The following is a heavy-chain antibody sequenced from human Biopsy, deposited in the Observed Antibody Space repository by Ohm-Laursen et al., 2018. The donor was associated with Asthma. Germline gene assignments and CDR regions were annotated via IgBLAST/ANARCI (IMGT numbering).Heavy chain of an antibody. J-gene: IGHJ1*01. D-gene: IGHD3-3*02. V-gene: IGHV3-21*06. CDR3: ARTFHFWSPYHVEHYQL. CDR2: ITSSSSYI. Sequence: SLRLSCAASGFTFSGYTMNWVRQAPGKGLEWVSSITSSSSYIFYADSVKGRFTISRDNPRNSLYLQMNSLRAGDTAVYYCARTFHFWSPYHVEHYQLWGQGTLVTVSS. CDR1: GFTFSGYT.